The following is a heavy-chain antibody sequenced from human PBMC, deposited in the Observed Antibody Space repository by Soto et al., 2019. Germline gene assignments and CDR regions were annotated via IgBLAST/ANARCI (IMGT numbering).Heavy chain of an antibody. Sequence: SETLPLPWTVFCGSISNLYWSLIRQPPGKGLEWIGNIYYSGSTNYNPSLKSRVTISVDTSKNQFSLKLSSVTAADTAVYYCASSGRVGFRYAFDIWGQGTMVTVS. J-gene: IGHJ3*02. CDR1: CGSISNLY. D-gene: IGHD3-3*01. V-gene: IGHV4-59*08. CDR3: ASSGRVGFRYAFDI. CDR2: IYYSGST.